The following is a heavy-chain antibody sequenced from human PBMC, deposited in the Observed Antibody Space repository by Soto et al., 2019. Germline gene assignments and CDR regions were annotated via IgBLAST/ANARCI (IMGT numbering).Heavy chain of an antibody. J-gene: IGHJ4*02. CDR2: IYSGGST. Sequence: GGSKRLSWTAAGCNFIDYGRHWVRQAPGKGLEWVSVIYSGGSTYYADSVKGRFTISRENSKNTLYLQMNSLRAEDTAVYYCASGNSYGSFDYWGQGTLVTVSS. D-gene: IGHD5-18*01. CDR3: ASGNSYGSFDY. V-gene: IGHV3-53*01. CDR1: GCNFIDYG.